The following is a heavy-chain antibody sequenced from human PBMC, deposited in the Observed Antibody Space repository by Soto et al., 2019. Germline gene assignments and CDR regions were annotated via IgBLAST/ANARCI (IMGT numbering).Heavy chain of an antibody. Sequence: EVQLVQSGGGLAQPGGSLRLSCAAFGFTYPSYDMVWVRHVAGKGLEWVSSMGGAGAREYAGSVRGRFTISRDKARNSLYLQMDSLRVGDMAVYYCTRGTFGVGMDLWGQGTPVTVSS. CDR2: MGGAGAR. J-gene: IGHJ6*02. V-gene: IGHV3-13*01. D-gene: IGHD3-10*01. CDR3: TRGTFGVGMDL. CDR1: GFTYPSYD.